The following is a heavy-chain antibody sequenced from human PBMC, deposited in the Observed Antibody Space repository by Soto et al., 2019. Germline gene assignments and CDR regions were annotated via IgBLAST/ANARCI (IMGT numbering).Heavy chain of an antibody. V-gene: IGHV4-34*01. J-gene: IGHJ4*02. CDR2: INHSGST. Sequence: QVQLQQWGAGLLKPSETLSLTCAVYGGSFSGYYWSWIRQPPGKGLEWIGEINHSGSTNYNPSLKSRVTISVDTSKNQFSLKLSSVTAADTAVYYCASYYYDSSGYSSVTAFDYCGQGTLVTVSS. CDR1: GGSFSGYY. CDR3: ASYYYDSSGYSSVTAFDY. D-gene: IGHD3-22*01.